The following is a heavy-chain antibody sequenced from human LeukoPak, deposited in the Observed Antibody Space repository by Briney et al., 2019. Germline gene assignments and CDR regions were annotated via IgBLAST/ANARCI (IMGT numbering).Heavy chain of an antibody. CDR1: GGSISSYD. CDR3: AREYYYDSFYYFDY. V-gene: IGHV4-59*01. Sequence: SETLSLTCTVSGGSISSYDWSWIRQPPGKGLEWIGNIYYSGNSNYNPSLKSRVTISVDTSKNQFSLKLSSVTAADTAVYYCAREYYYDSFYYFDYWGQGTLVTVSS. D-gene: IGHD3-22*01. CDR2: IYYSGNS. J-gene: IGHJ4*02.